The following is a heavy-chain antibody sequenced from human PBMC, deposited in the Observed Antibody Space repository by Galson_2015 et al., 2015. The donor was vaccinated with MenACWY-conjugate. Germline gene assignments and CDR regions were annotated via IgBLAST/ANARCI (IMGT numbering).Heavy chain of an antibody. J-gene: IGHJ4*01. CDR3: ARGIGAFVDGYGDC. CDR2: IDSSGRDI. D-gene: IGHD5-18*01. CDR1: GFIFSSYS. V-gene: IGHV3-21*01. Sequence: SLRLSCAASGFIFSSYSMNWVRQAPGKGLEWVSSIDSSGRDIYYGDSVKGRFTISRDNAKNSVFLQMNSLRAEDTAVYYCARGIGAFVDGYGDCWGHAPLVTVS.